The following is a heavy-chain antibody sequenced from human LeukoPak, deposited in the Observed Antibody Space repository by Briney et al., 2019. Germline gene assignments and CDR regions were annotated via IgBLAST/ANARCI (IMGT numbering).Heavy chain of an antibody. Sequence: GGSLRLPCAASGFTFDDYAMHWVRQAPGKGLEWVSGITWNSDNIAYADSVKGRFTISRDNAKNSLYLQLNSLRGEDTAVYYCARVGYSGSPGDYWGQGTLVTVSS. D-gene: IGHD1-26*01. V-gene: IGHV3-9*01. CDR3: ARVGYSGSPGDY. CDR1: GFTFDDYA. CDR2: ITWNSDNI. J-gene: IGHJ4*02.